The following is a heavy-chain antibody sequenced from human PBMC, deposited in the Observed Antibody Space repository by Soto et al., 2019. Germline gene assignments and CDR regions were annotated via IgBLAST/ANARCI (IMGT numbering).Heavy chain of an antibody. D-gene: IGHD5-18*01. CDR2: TSGSGIST. Sequence: GGSLRLSCAASGFTFSNYAMSWARQAPGKGLEWVSGTSGSGISTYYADSVKGRFTISRDNSKNRLYLQMNSLRAEDTAVYYCAKDGGGYNYGYVMLDKYYYGMDVWGQGTTVTVSS. CDR3: AKDGGGYNYGYVMLDKYYYGMDV. V-gene: IGHV3-23*01. J-gene: IGHJ6*02. CDR1: GFTFSNYA.